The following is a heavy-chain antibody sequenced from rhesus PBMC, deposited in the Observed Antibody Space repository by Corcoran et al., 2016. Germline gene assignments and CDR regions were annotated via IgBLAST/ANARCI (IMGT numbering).Heavy chain of an antibody. CDR2: ISIAISYI. D-gene: IGHD3-9*01. Sequence: EVQLVETGGGLVQPGGSLKLSCAASGFTFSDYYKSWVRQPPGMGLELVSSISIAISYIYYADSVRGRCNISRDNAKNSLSLKMNSLETEDTAVYYCTREGGYGYFDYWGQGVLVTVSS. CDR3: TREGGYGYFDY. J-gene: IGHJ4*01. CDR1: GFTFSDYY. V-gene: IGHV3S4*01.